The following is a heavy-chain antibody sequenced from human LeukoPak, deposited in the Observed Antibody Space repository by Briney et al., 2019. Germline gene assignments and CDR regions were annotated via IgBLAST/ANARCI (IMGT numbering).Heavy chain of an antibody. J-gene: IGHJ5*02. V-gene: IGHV4-59*12. D-gene: IGHD4-17*01. CDR3: ARDQDVDYADYNWFDP. CDR2: IYYSGST. CDR1: GGSISSYY. Sequence: SETLSLTCTVSGGSISSYYWSWIRQPPGKGLEWIGYIYYSGSTNYNPSLKSRVTISVDTSKNQFSLKLSSVTAADTAVYYCARDQDVDYADYNWFDPWGQGTLVTVSS.